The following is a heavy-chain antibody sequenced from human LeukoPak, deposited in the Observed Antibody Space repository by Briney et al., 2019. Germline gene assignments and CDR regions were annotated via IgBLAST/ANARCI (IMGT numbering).Heavy chain of an antibody. CDR3: ASVYSNANDNWFDP. J-gene: IGHJ5*02. Sequence: SETLSLTRAIYGGSFSGYYWSWIRQPPGKGLEWIGEINHSGSTNYNPSLKSRVTISVDTSKNQFSLKLSSVTAADTAVYYCASVYSNANDNWFDPWGQGTLVTVSS. CDR2: INHSGST. D-gene: IGHD4-11*01. V-gene: IGHV4-34*01. CDR1: GGSFSGYY.